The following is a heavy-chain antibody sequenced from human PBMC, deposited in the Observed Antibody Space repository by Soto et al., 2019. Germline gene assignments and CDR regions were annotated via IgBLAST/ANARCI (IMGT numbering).Heavy chain of an antibody. V-gene: IGHV1-8*01. Sequence: QVQLVQSGAEVRKPGASVKVSCAASGYTFTSYDIYWLRQATGQGLEWMGWMNPNTGNSGYAQKFQGRVTVTSDTSINTVYMELRSLRSEDTAVYYCARRAETNGWNGFGADKYYFDFWGQGTLVTVSS. CDR3: ARRAETNGWNGFGADKYYFDF. CDR1: GYTFTSYD. CDR2: MNPNTGNS. J-gene: IGHJ4*02. D-gene: IGHD1-1*01.